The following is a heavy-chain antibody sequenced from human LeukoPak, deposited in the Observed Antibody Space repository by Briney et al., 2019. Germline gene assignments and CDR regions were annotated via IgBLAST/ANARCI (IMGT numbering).Heavy chain of an antibody. CDR3: AREKDSGSYSDY. D-gene: IGHD1-26*01. CDR2: IIPIFGTA. J-gene: IGHJ4*02. V-gene: IGHV1-69*13. Sequence: ASVKVSCKASGGTFSSYAISWVRQAPGQGLEWMGGIIPIFGTANYAQKFQGRVTITADESTSTAYMELSSLRSEDTAVYHCAREKDSGSYSDYWGQGTLVTVSS. CDR1: GGTFSSYA.